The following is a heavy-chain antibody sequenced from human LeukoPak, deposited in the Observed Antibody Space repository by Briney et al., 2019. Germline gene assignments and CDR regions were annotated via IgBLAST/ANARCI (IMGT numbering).Heavy chain of an antibody. J-gene: IGHJ3*02. CDR3: ARAHYDYVWGSYRYSPDAFDI. Sequence: GGSLRLSCAASGFTFSIYAIHWVRQAPGKGLEWVAFILNDGSHKSYADSVKGRFAISRDNAKNSLYLQMNSLRAEDTAVYYCARAHYDYVWGSYRYSPDAFDIWGQGTMVTVSS. CDR1: GFTFSIYA. CDR2: ILNDGSHK. D-gene: IGHD3-16*02. V-gene: IGHV3-30*02.